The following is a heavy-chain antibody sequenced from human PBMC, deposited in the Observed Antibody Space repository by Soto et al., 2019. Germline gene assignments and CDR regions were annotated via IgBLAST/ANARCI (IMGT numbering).Heavy chain of an antibody. V-gene: IGHV3-33*03. J-gene: IGHJ2*01. CDR3: SKARIHVSGERFFDL. CDR2: VSSDGKNR. Sequence: QGQLVESGGGVVQPGKSLSLSCAGSGFAFRDFGMHWVRQAPGKGLEWVAYVSSDGKNRHYADSMGGRVTISRDNSKNPQALQVASLSDDATAVYYCSKARIHVSGERFFDLWGCGTLVTVSS. D-gene: IGHD3-10*01. CDR1: GFAFRDFG.